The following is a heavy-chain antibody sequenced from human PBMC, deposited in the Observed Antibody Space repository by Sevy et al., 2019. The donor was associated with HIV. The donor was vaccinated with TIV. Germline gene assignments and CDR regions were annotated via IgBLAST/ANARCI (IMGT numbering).Heavy chain of an antibody. Sequence: GGSLRLSCAASGFTFSSYAMHWVRQAPGKGLEWVAVISYDGSNKYYEDSVKGRFTIARVNSKNRMLLQMKSLRAEDTAVYYCASDIVVVPAALSDTYHMYYYYGMDVWGQGTTVTVSS. CDR3: ASDIVVVPAALSDTYHMYYYYGMDV. D-gene: IGHD2-2*01. J-gene: IGHJ6*02. CDR2: ISYDGSNK. V-gene: IGHV3-30-3*01. CDR1: GFTFSSYA.